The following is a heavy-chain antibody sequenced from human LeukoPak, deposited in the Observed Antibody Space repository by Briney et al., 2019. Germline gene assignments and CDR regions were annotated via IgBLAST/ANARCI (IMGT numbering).Heavy chain of an antibody. V-gene: IGHV3-30*02. Sequence: PGGSLRLSCAASGFTFSSYGMYWVRQAPGKGLEWVAFIRYDGSNKYYADSVKGRFTISRDNAKNSLYLQMNSLRAEDTAVYYCARDITTMVVAVSRLFGDAFDIWGQGTMVTVSS. J-gene: IGHJ3*02. CDR3: ARDITTMVVAVSRLFGDAFDI. CDR1: GFTFSSYG. D-gene: IGHD2-15*01. CDR2: IRYDGSNK.